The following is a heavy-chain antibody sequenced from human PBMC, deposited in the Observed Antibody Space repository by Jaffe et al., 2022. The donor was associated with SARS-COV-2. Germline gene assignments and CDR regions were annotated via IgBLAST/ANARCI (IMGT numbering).Heavy chain of an antibody. J-gene: IGHJ4*02. CDR1: GGSFSGYY. V-gene: IGHV4-34*01. Sequence: QVQLQQWGAGLLKPSETLSLTCAVYGGSFSGYYWSWIRQPPGKGLEWIGEINHSGSTNYNPSLKSRVTISVDTSKNQFSLKLSSVTAADTAVYYCLLGGSYRYARYDYWGQGTLVTVSS. D-gene: IGHD3-16*02. CDR2: INHSGST. CDR3: LLGGSYRYARYDY.